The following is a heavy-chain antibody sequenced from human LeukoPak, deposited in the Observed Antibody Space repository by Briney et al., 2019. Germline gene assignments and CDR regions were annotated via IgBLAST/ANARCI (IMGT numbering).Heavy chain of an antibody. CDR1: GYTFTSYD. D-gene: IGHD6-19*01. V-gene: IGHV1-8*02. J-gene: IGHJ5*02. CDR2: MNPNSGNT. CDR3: ARVGSSGWYENWFDP. Sequence: ASVKVSCNASGYTFTSYDINWVRQATGQGLEWMGWMNPNSGNTGYAQKFQGRVTMTRNTSISTAYMELSSLRSEDTAVYYCARVGSSGWYENWFDPWGQGTLVTVSS.